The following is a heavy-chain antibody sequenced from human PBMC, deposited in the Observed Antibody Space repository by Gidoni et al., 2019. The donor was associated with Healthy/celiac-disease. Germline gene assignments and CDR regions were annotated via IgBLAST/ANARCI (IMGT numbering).Heavy chain of an antibody. V-gene: IGHV3-66*02. D-gene: IGHD6-19*01. CDR3: ARGGSSGFPSYYYYGMDV. J-gene: IGHJ6*02. Sequence: EVQLVESGGGLVQPGGSLRLSCAAPGFTVTRNYMRWVRQAPGKGLEWVSVIYSGGSTYYADSVKGRFTISRDNSKNTLYLQMNSLRAEDTAVYYCARGGSSGFPSYYYYGMDVWGQGTTVTVSS. CDR1: GFTVTRNY. CDR2: IYSGGST.